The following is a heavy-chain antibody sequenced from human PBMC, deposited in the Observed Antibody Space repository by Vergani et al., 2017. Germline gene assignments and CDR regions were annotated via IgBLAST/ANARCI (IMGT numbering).Heavy chain of an antibody. CDR3: ARGGCNGPRCYTQYNYYYFIDV. V-gene: IGHV1-2*02. J-gene: IGHJ6*03. CDR1: GYTFTGYY. CDR2: INPNTGGS. Sequence: QVQLVQSGAEVKKPGASVKVSCKASGYTFTGYYMHWVRQAPGQGLEWIGWINPNTGGSNLAQNFQGRDTLTRDTSTRTFYLELSRLKSDDTAVYYCARGGCNGPRCYTQYNYYYFIDVWATGTTVTVSS. D-gene: IGHD2-2*02.